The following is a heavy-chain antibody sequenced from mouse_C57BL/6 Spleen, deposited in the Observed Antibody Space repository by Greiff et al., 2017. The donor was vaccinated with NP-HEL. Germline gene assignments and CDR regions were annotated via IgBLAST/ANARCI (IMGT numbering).Heavy chain of an antibody. CDR1: GYAFSSSW. Sequence: QVQLKESGPELVKPGASVKISCKASGYAFSSSWMNWVKQRPGKGLEWIGRIYPGDGDTNYNGKFKGKATLTADKSSSTAYMQLSSLTSEDSAVYFCARVGNWDWYFDVWGTGTTVTVSS. J-gene: IGHJ1*03. D-gene: IGHD4-1*01. V-gene: IGHV1-82*01. CDR3: ARVGNWDWYFDV. CDR2: IYPGDGDT.